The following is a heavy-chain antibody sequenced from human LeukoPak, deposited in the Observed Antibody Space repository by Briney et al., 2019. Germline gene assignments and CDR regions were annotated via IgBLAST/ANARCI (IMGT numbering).Heavy chain of an antibody. Sequence: SQTLSLTCAISGDIFSSNSSACNWIRQSPSRGLEWLGRTYYRSKWYNDYAVSVKSRITINPDTSKNQFSLQLNSVTPEDTAVYYCARGGQGDGYSADEAFDFWGQGTMVTVSS. CDR1: GDIFSSNSSA. CDR2: TYYRSKWYN. V-gene: IGHV6-1*01. D-gene: IGHD5-24*01. J-gene: IGHJ3*01. CDR3: ARGGQGDGYSADEAFDF.